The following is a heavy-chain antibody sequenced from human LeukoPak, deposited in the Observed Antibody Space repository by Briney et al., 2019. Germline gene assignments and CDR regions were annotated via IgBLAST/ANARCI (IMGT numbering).Heavy chain of an antibody. J-gene: IGHJ4*02. CDR1: GGSISTYY. V-gene: IGHV4-59*01. D-gene: IGHD4-17*01. CDR3: ATTNRDNFGDYFFDY. Sequence: SETLSLTCTVSGGSISTYYWSWIRRPPGKGLEWIGSVYYSGSTDYNPSLNSRVTISVDTSKKQFSLKLSSVTAADTAVYYCATTNRDNFGDYFFDYWGQGTLVTVSS. CDR2: VYYSGST.